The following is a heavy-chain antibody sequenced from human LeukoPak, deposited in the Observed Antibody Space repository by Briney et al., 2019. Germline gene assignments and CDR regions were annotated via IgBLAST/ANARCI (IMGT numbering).Heavy chain of an antibody. V-gene: IGHV1-2*02. CDR3: ARGAPYYYDSSGYLLSYYFDY. CDR2: INPNSGGT. J-gene: IGHJ4*02. Sequence: ASVKVSCKASGYTFTGYYMHWVRQAPGQGLEWMGWINPNSGGTNYAQKFQGRVTMTRDTSTSTAYMELSRLRSDDTAVYYCARGAPYYYDSSGYLLSYYFDYWGQGTLVTVSS. CDR1: GYTFTGYY. D-gene: IGHD3-22*01.